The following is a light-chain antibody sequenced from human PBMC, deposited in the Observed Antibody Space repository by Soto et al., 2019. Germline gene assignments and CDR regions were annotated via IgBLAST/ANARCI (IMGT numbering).Light chain of an antibody. Sequence: DIQMTQSPTSLSASVGDTVTISCRASQAVSSYLNWYQQQPGKAPKLLIYSASTLQTGVPSRFSGSGFRTDYTLTISSRQPADFATYYCQQTFKTPHTFGQGTKVDI. V-gene: IGKV1-39*01. CDR2: SAS. J-gene: IGKJ2*01. CDR3: QQTFKTPHT. CDR1: QAVSSY.